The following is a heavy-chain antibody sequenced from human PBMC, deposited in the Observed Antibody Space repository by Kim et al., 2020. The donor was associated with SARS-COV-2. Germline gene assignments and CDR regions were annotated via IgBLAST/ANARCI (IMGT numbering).Heavy chain of an antibody. J-gene: IGHJ4*02. D-gene: IGHD5-12*01. CDR2: ISSSGSTI. CDR1: GFTFSSYE. CDR3: ARVRLPLDY. Sequence: GGSLRLSCAASGFTFSSYEMNWVRQAPGKGLEWLSYISSSGSTIYYADSVTGRFTISRDNAKNSLYLQMNSLRAEDTGVYFCARVRLPLDYWGQGTLVTVSS. V-gene: IGHV3-48*03.